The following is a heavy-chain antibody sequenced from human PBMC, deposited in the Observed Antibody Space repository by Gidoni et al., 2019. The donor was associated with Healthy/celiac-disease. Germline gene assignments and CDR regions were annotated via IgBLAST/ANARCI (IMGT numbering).Heavy chain of an antibody. CDR1: GFTFSSYG. CDR2: ISYDGSNK. CDR3: AKDNGGFDP. J-gene: IGHJ5*02. D-gene: IGHD2-8*01. V-gene: IGHV3-30*18. Sequence: QVQLVESGGGVVQPGRSLRLSCAASGFTFSSYGMHWVRQAPGKGLEWVAVISYDGSNKYYADSVKGRFTISRDNSKNTLYLQMNSLRAEDTAVYYCAKDNGGFDPWGQGTLVTVSS.